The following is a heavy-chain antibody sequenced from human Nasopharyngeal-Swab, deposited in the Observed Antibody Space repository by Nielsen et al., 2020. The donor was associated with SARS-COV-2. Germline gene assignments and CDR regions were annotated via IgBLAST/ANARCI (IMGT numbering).Heavy chain of an antibody. V-gene: IGHV3-20*04. Sequence: GGSLRLPCAASGFTFDDYGMSWVRQAPGKGLEWVSGINWNGGSTGYADSVKGRFTISRDNAKNSLYLQMNSLRAEDTALYYCARDYYDSSGSAKGNDYWGQGTLVTVSS. J-gene: IGHJ4*02. CDR1: GFTFDDYG. CDR2: INWNGGST. D-gene: IGHD3-22*01. CDR3: ARDYYDSSGSAKGNDY.